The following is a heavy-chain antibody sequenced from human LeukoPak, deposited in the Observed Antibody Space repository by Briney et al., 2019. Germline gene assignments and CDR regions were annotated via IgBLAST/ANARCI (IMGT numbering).Heavy chain of an antibody. CDR3: ALGYCSSTSCPFYGMDV. V-gene: IGHV5-51*01. CDR2: IYPGDSDT. D-gene: IGHD2-2*01. Sequence: GESLKISCKGSGYSFTSYWIGWVCQMPGKGLEWMGIIYPGDSDTRYSPSFQGQVTISADKSISTAYLQWSSLKASDTAMYYCALGYCSSTSCPFYGMDVWGQGTTVTVSS. CDR1: GYSFTSYW. J-gene: IGHJ6*02.